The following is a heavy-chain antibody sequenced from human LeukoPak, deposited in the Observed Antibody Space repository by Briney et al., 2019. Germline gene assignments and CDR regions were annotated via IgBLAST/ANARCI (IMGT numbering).Heavy chain of an antibody. CDR3: ACLVGATQDV. V-gene: IGHV3-21*01. J-gene: IGHJ6*04. CDR1: GFTFSSYS. Sequence: GGSLRLSCAASGFTFSSYSMNWVRQAPGKGLEWVSSISSTSTYIFYADSVKGRFPISRDNAKNSLYLQMNSLRAEDTAVYYCACLVGATQDVWGKGTTVIVSS. D-gene: IGHD1-26*01. CDR2: ISSTSTYI.